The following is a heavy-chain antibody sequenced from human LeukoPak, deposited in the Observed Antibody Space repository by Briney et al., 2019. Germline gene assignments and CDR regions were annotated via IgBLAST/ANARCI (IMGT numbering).Heavy chain of an antibody. Sequence: SETLSLTCAVYGGSFSGYHWSWIRQPPGKGLEWIGEINHSGSTNYNPSLKSRVTISVDTSKNQFSLKLSSVTAADTAVYYCARGENYYDSWGQGTLVTVSS. CDR1: GGSFSGYH. D-gene: IGHD3-22*01. CDR3: ARGENYYDS. J-gene: IGHJ4*02. CDR2: INHSGST. V-gene: IGHV4-34*01.